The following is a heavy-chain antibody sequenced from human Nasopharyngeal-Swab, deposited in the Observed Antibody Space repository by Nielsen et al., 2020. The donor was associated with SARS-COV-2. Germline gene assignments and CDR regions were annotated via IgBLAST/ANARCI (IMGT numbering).Heavy chain of an antibody. CDR3: ARGPRPKRHLDY. J-gene: IGHJ4*02. CDR1: GYTFASFD. V-gene: IGHV1-8*01. D-gene: IGHD1-1*01. CDR2: MNLDSGDT. Sequence: ASVKVSCKTSGYTFASFDINWVRQATGRGLEWVGWMNLDSGDTHYAQEFQGKVTLTRDTSRSTAYMELSSLRSEDTAGYYCARGPRPKRHLDYWGQGTLVTVSS.